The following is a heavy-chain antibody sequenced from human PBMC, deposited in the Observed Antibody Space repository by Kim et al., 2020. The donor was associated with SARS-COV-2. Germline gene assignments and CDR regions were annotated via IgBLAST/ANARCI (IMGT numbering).Heavy chain of an antibody. CDR3: TRSTSDFSIYYYGMDV. Sequence: GGSLRLSCTASGFTFGDYAMSWFRQAPGKGLEWVGFIRSKAYGGTSEYAASVKGRITISRDDSKNIANLQMNSLKTEDTAVYYCTRSTSDFSIYYYGMDVWGQGTTVTVSS. V-gene: IGHV3-49*03. J-gene: IGHJ6*02. CDR1: GFTFGDYA. D-gene: IGHD2-2*01. CDR2: IRSKAYGGTS.